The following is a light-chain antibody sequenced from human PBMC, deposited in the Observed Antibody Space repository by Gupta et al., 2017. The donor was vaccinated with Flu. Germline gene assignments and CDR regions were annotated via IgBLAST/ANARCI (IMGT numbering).Light chain of an antibody. CDR2: WAS. CDR3: QQYYSTPPT. Sequence: DIVMTQSPDSLAVSLGERATINCKSSQTILYNSNNRNYLAWYQQKAGQPPKLLIKWASTREYGVPDRFSGSGSGTDFTLTISSLQAEDVAVYYWQQYYSTPPTFGGGTRVEIK. V-gene: IGKV4-1*01. J-gene: IGKJ4*01. CDR1: QTILYNSNNRNY.